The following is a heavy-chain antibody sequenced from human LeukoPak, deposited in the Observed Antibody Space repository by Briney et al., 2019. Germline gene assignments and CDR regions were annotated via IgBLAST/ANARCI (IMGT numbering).Heavy chain of an antibody. V-gene: IGHV3-23*01. D-gene: IGHD3-22*01. CDR3: AKVTYYYDSSGYYYFDY. J-gene: IGHJ4*02. CDR1: GFTCSSYA. Sequence: GGSLRLSCAASGFTCSSYAMSWVRQAPGKGLEWVSAISGSGGSTYYADSVKGRFTISRDNSKNTLYLQMNSLRAEDTAVYYCAKVTYYYDSSGYYYFDYWGQGTLVTVSS. CDR2: ISGSGGST.